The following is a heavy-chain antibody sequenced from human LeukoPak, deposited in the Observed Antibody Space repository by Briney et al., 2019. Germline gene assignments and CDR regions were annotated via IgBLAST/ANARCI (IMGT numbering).Heavy chain of an antibody. CDR2: IYYSGST. J-gene: IGHJ4*02. V-gene: IGHV4-39*01. CDR1: VGSVSSSIYY. Sequence: PSETLSLTCTVSVGSVSSSIYYWGGIRQPPGKGLEGIGIIYYSGSTSYNPSLKSRVTISVDTSKNQFSLKLTPVTAADTAVYYCASRNDILTGYVFDFWGQGTLVTVSS. D-gene: IGHD3-9*01. CDR3: ASRNDILTGYVFDF.